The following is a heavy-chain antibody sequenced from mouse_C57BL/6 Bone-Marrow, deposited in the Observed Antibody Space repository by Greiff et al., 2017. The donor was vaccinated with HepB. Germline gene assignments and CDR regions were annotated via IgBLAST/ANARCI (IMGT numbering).Heavy chain of an antibody. V-gene: IGHV1-64*01. CDR3: ASVDYDRYWYFDV. CDR2: IHPNSGST. D-gene: IGHD2-4*01. Sequence: QVQLQQPGAELVKPGASVKLSCKASGYTFTSYWMHWVKQRPGQGLEWIGMIHPNSGSTNYNEKFKSKATLTVDKSSSTAYMQLSSLTSEDSAVYYCASVDYDRYWYFDVWGTGTTVTVSS. J-gene: IGHJ1*03. CDR1: GYTFTSYW.